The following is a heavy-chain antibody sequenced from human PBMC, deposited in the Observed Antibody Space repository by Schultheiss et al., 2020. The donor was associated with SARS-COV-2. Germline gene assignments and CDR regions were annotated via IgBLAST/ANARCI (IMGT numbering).Heavy chain of an antibody. CDR2: ISSSSSTI. CDR3: ARNAGGGYCSSTSCYYYYYMDV. Sequence: GGSLRLSCAASGFTFSSYSMNWVRQAPGKGLEWVSYISSSSSTIYYADSVKGRFTISRDNAKNSLYLQMNSLRAEDTAVYYCARNAGGGYCSSTSCYYYYYMDVWGKGTTVTVFS. V-gene: IGHV3-48*01. CDR1: GFTFSSYS. D-gene: IGHD2-2*01. J-gene: IGHJ6*03.